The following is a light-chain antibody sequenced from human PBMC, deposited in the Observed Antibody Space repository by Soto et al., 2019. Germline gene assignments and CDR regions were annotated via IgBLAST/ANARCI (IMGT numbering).Light chain of an antibody. V-gene: IGKV3-11*01. J-gene: IGKJ4*01. CDR1: QSVSSY. Sequence: EIVLTQSPATLSLSPGERATLSCRASQSVSSYLAWYQQKPAQAPRLLIYDASNRATGIPARFSGSGSGTDFTLTISSLEPEDFAVYYCQQRSIWPPAFGGGTKVEIK. CDR2: DAS. CDR3: QQRSIWPPA.